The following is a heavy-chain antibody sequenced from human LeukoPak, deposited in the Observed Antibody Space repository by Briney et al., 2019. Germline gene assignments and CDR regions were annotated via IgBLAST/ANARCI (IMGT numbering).Heavy chain of an antibody. J-gene: IGHJ4*02. CDR1: GFIFSSYG. CDR3: ARDLGATIFDFDY. CDR2: IRYDGRNK. Sequence: PGGSLRLSCAASGFIFSSYGMHWVRQAPGKGLDWVAFIRYDGRNKYYADSVKGRFTISRDNAKNSLYLQMNSLRVEDTAVYYCARDLGATIFDFDYWGQGTLVTVSS. V-gene: IGHV3-30*02. D-gene: IGHD1-26*01.